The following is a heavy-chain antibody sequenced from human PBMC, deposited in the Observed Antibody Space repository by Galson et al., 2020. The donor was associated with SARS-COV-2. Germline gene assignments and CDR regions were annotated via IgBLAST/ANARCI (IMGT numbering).Heavy chain of an antibody. CDR1: GFTFSNYA. CDR3: AKSGGTYETYKDFWSGLDHYYGRDV. CDR2: ISAGGSST. D-gene: IGHD3-3*01. V-gene: IGHV3-23*01. Sequence: GGSLRLSCAASGFTFSNYAMTWVRQAPGKGLEWVSAISAGGSSTYYADSVKGRFTISRDDFKNTLYLQMISLRAEDTAVYYCAKSGGTYETYKDFWSGLDHYYGRDVWCQGTTVTVSS. J-gene: IGHJ6*02.